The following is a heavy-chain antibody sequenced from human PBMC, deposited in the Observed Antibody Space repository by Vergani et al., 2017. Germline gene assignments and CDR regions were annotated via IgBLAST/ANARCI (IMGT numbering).Heavy chain of an antibody. V-gene: IGHV3-21*01. D-gene: IGHD3-3*01. CDR3: ARQDFWSGYFYMDV. J-gene: IGHJ6*03. Sequence: EVQLVESGGGLVKRGGSLRLSCAASGFTFSSYSMNWVRQAPGKGLEWVSSISSSSSYIHYSDSLKGRFTISRDNAKSSLYLQMNSLRAEDTAVYYCARQDFWSGYFYMDVWGKGTTVTVSS. CDR2: ISSSSSYI. CDR1: GFTFSSYS.